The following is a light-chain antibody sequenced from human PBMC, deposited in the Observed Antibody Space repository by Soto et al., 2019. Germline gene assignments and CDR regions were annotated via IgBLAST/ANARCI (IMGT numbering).Light chain of an antibody. CDR1: QSVLYNSNNKNY. J-gene: IGKJ1*01. CDR2: WAS. CDR3: QQYYRSRT. Sequence: DIVMTQSPDSLAVSLGERATINCKSSQSVLYNSNNKNYLAWYQQKPGQPPKLLIYWASTRESGVPDRFTGSGSGTDFTLTISSLQAEDVAVYYCQQYYRSRTFGQGTKVEIK. V-gene: IGKV4-1*01.